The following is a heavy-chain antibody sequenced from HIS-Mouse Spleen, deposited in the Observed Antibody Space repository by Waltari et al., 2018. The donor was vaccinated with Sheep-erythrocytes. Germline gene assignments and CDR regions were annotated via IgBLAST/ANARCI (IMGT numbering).Heavy chain of an antibody. CDR3: ASNWGLWYFDL. D-gene: IGHD7-27*01. Sequence: EVQLVESGGGLIQPGGSLRLSWAASGFTGSSNYISWVRQAPGKGLEWVSVIYRGGSTYYADSVKGRFTISRDNSKNTLYLQMNSLRAEDTAVYYCASNWGLWYFDLWGRGTLVTVSS. V-gene: IGHV3-53*01. J-gene: IGHJ2*01. CDR2: IYRGGST. CDR1: GFTGSSNY.